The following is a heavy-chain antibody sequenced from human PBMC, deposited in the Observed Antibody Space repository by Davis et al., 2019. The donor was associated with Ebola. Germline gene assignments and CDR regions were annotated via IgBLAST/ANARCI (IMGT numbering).Heavy chain of an antibody. CDR1: GFTFSDYY. CDR3: ARAASSGYSVFDY. CDR2: ISSSSSYT. V-gene: IGHV3-11*06. Sequence: GGSLRLSCAASGFTFSDYYMSWIRQAPGKGLEWVSYISSSSSYTNYADSVKGRFTISRDNAKNSLYLQMNSLRAEDTAVYYCARAASSGYSVFDYWGQGTLVTVSS. D-gene: IGHD3-22*01. J-gene: IGHJ4*02.